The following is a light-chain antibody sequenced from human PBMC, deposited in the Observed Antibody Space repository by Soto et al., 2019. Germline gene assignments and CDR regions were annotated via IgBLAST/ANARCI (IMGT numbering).Light chain of an antibody. Sequence: QSALTQPASVSGSAGESITISCTGSSSDIGGYNYVSWYQQHPGKAPKLMIYDVSNRPSGVSDRFSGSKSGNTASLTISGLQAEDEADYSCCSFTSTSTRYVFRPGNKLTVL. CDR2: DVS. V-gene: IGLV2-14*03. CDR1: SSDIGGYNY. CDR3: CSFTSTSTRYV. J-gene: IGLJ1*01.